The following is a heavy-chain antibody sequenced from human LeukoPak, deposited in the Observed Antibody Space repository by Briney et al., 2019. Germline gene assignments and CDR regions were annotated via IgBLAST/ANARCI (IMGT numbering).Heavy chain of an antibody. CDR1: GGSITSSNYF. CDR3: ARDSCSSTSCRRKFDN. J-gene: IGHJ4*02. Sequence: RPSETLSLTCTVSGGSITSSNYFWGWMRQSPGKGLEGIGSIYYSGSTYYNPSLKSRITIFVKTSKIQLSLKLSSVPAADSAVYYCARDSCSSTSCRRKFDNWGQGTLVTVSS. V-gene: IGHV4-39*07. D-gene: IGHD2-2*01. CDR2: IYYSGST.